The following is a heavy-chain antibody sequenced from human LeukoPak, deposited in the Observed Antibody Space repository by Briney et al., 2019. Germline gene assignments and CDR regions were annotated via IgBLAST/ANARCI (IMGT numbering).Heavy chain of an antibody. CDR2: IYYSGST. V-gene: IGHV4-59*08. D-gene: IGHD2-15*01. CDR1: GGSISSYY. J-gene: IGHJ4*02. Sequence: SGTLSLTCAVSGGSISSYYWSWIRQPPGKGLEWIGYIYYSGSTNYNPSLKSRVTISVDTSKNQFSLKLSSVTAADTAVYYCARLNCSGGSCYSSAYFDYWGQGTLVTVSS. CDR3: ARLNCSGGSCYSSAYFDY.